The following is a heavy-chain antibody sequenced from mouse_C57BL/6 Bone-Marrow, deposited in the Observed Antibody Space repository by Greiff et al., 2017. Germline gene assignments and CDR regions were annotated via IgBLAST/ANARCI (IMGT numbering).Heavy chain of an antibody. J-gene: IGHJ4*01. Sequence: VQLQQSGPELVKPGASVKISCKASGYAFSSSWMNWVKQRPGKGLEWIGRIYPGDGDTNYNGKFKGKATLTADKSSSTAYMQLSSLTSEDSAVYFWARADYDGSWYAMDYWGQGTSVTVSS. V-gene: IGHV1-82*01. CDR1: GYAFSSSW. CDR2: IYPGDGDT. D-gene: IGHD1-1*01. CDR3: ARADYDGSWYAMDY.